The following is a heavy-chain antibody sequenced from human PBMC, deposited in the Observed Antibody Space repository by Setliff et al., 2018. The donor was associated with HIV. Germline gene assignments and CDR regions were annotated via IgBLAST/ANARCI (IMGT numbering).Heavy chain of an antibody. J-gene: IGHJ6*03. CDR3: ARCMFSLRSRHIIYYMDV. Sequence: TLSLTCTVTGGSFSNYYWSWIRQPPGKGLEWIGYIYQTGSTNYSPSLQSRVTMSVETSKNQFSLKLSSVTAADTAVYYCARCMFSLRSRHIIYYMDVWGKGTTVTVSS. D-gene: IGHD2-8*01. CDR1: GGSFSNYY. V-gene: IGHV4-4*09. CDR2: IYQTGST.